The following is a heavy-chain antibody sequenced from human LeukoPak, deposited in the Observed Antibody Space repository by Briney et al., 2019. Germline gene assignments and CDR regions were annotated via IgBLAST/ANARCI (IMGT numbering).Heavy chain of an antibody. V-gene: IGHV3-23*01. CDR2: ISGSGGST. J-gene: IGHJ5*02. D-gene: IGHD4-23*01. Sequence: GGSLRLSCAASGFTFSSYAMSWVRQAPGKGLEWVSTISGSGGSTYYADSVKGRFTISRDNSKNTLYLQMNSLRAEDTAVYYCAKCPDHGGNSGWFDPWGQGTLVTVSS. CDR3: AKCPDHGGNSGWFDP. CDR1: GFTFSSYA.